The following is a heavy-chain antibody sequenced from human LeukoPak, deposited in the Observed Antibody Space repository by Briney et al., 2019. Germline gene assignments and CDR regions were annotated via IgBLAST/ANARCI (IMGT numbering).Heavy chain of an antibody. Sequence: ETSETLSLTCAVYGGSFSGYYWSWIRQPPGKGLEWIGEINHSGSTNYNPSLKSRVTISVDTSKNQFSLKLSSVTAADTAVYYCARHPTGTTMSFDYWGQGTLVTVSS. J-gene: IGHJ4*02. D-gene: IGHD1-14*01. CDR1: GGSFSGYY. CDR3: ARHPTGTTMSFDY. CDR2: INHSGST. V-gene: IGHV4-34*01.